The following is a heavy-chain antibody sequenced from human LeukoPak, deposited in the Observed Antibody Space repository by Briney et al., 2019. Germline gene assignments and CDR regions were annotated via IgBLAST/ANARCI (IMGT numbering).Heavy chain of an antibody. J-gene: IGHJ4*02. V-gene: IGHV4-39*01. D-gene: IGHD2-21*02. Sequence: SETLSLTCTVSGGSISSTYDHWDWIRQPPGKGLEWLGSIRYSGTTYYNPSLKGRVTIFVDTSNNQFSLRLRSVTAADPAVYYCARRLHYFDYWGQGSLVTVSS. CDR3: ARRLHYFDY. CDR2: IRYSGTT. CDR1: GGSISSTYDH.